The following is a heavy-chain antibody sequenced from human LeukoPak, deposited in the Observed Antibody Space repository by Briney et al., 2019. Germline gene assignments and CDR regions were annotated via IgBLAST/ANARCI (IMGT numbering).Heavy chain of an antibody. CDR3: ARDGDSSASHYMDV. Sequence: GGSLRLSCAASGFTFSSYSMNWVRQAPGKGLEWVSSISSSSSYIYYADSVKGRFTISRDNAKNSLYLQMNSLRAEDTAVYYCARDGDSSASHYMDVWGKGTTVTVSS. J-gene: IGHJ6*03. CDR1: GFTFSSYS. V-gene: IGHV3-21*01. D-gene: IGHD6-25*01. CDR2: ISSSSSYI.